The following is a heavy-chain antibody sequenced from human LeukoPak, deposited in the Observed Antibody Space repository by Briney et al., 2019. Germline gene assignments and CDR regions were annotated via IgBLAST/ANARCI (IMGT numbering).Heavy chain of an antibody. V-gene: IGHV3-48*03. CDR2: ISISGSTI. D-gene: IGHD1-26*01. CDR3: ARYSGSYDYLDY. CDR1: GFTFSSYE. Sequence: GGSLRLSSAASGFTFSSYEMNWVRQAPGKGLEWVSYISISGSTIYYADSVKGRFTISRDNAKNSLYLQMNSLRAEDTAVYYCARYSGSYDYLDYWGQGTLVTVST. J-gene: IGHJ4*02.